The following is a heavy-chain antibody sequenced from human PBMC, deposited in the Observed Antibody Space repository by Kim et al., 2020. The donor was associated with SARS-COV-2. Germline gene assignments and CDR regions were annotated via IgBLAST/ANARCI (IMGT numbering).Heavy chain of an antibody. Sequence: SVKGRFTNSRDNSKNTLYLQMNSLRAEDTAVYYCARGGGGGYSYGYEGDYWGQGTLVTVSS. J-gene: IGHJ4*02. CDR3: ARGGGGGYSYGYEGDY. V-gene: IGHV3-30*07. D-gene: IGHD5-18*01.